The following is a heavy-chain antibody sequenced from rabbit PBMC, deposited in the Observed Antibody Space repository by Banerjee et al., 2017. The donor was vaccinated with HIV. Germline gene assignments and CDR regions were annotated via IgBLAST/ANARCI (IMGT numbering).Heavy chain of an antibody. D-gene: IGHD4-1*01. CDR3: ARDLAGVIGWNFNL. CDR1: GFSFSGSYY. CDR2: IYAGSSGSA. Sequence: QSLEESGGDLVKPGASLTLTCTASGFSFSGSYYMCWVRQAPGKGLEWIGTIYAGSSGSAYYASWVNGRFTISKTSSTTVTLQMTSLTAADTATYFCARDLAGVIGWNFNLWGPGTLVTVS. V-gene: IGHV1S40*01. J-gene: IGHJ4*01.